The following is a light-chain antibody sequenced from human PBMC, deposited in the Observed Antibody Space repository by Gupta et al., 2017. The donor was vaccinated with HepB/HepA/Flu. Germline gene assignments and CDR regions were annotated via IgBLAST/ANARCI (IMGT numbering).Light chain of an antibody. J-gene: IGLJ2*01. CDR2: QDS. CDR3: QAWDSSIHVV. V-gene: IGLV3-1*01. Sequence: SXTCSGDKLGDKYACWYQQKPGQSPVLVIYQDSKRPSGIPERFSGSNSGNTATLTISGTQAMDEADYYCQAWDSSIHVVFGGGTKLTVL. CDR1: KLGDKY.